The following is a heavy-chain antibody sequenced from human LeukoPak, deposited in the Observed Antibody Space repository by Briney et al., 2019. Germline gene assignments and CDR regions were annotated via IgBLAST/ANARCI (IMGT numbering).Heavy chain of an antibody. Sequence: SETLSLTCTVSGGSISNYYWSWIRQPPGKGLEWIGYIYYRGTSNYNPSLKSRVTISLDTSKIQFSLQLRSVTAADTAVYYCARLEYSSSFWYFDLWGRGTLVTVSS. CDR3: ARLEYSSSFWYFDL. CDR1: GGSISNYY. J-gene: IGHJ2*01. CDR2: IYYRGTS. D-gene: IGHD6-6*01. V-gene: IGHV4-59*01.